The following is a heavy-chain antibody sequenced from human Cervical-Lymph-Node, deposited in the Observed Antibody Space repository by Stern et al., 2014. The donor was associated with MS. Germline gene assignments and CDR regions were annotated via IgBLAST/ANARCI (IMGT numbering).Heavy chain of an antibody. Sequence: QVQLQESGPGLVKPSQTLSLTCAVTGGSISSAEYYWGWIRQSPGKGLEWIRYIHYSGTTYYNPSLKSRVTISVDTSKNQFSLKLRSVTAADTAVYYCSRDADGYSLVFGYWGRGTLVTVSS. V-gene: IGHV4-30-4*01. CDR1: GGSISSAEYY. CDR2: IHYSGTT. D-gene: IGHD5-24*01. CDR3: SRDADGYSLVFGY. J-gene: IGHJ4*02.